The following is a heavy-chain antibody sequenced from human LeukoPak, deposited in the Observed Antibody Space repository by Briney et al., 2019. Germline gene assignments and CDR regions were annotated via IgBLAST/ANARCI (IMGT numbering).Heavy chain of an antibody. Sequence: ASVKVSCKASGGTFSSYAISWVRQAPGQGLEWMGGIIPIFGTANYAQKFQGRVAITTDESTSTAYMELSSLRSEDTAVYYCAVESLGDSSGYRQGFDYWGQGTLVTVSS. CDR3: AVESLGDSSGYRQGFDY. CDR2: IIPIFGTA. D-gene: IGHD3-22*01. J-gene: IGHJ4*02. V-gene: IGHV1-69*05. CDR1: GGTFSSYA.